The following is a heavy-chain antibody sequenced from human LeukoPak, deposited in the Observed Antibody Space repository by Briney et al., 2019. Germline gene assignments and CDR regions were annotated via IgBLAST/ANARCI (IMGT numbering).Heavy chain of an antibody. V-gene: IGHV4-59*01. Sequence: SETLSLTCTVSGGSINYYYWSWIRQPPGKGLEWIGYIYYSGSTNYNPPLKSRVTISVDMSKNQFSLKLSSVTAADTAVYYCARDPDGTRWFDPWGQGTLVTVSS. CDR1: GGSINYYY. D-gene: IGHD5-24*01. J-gene: IGHJ5*02. CDR3: ARDPDGTRWFDP. CDR2: IYYSGST.